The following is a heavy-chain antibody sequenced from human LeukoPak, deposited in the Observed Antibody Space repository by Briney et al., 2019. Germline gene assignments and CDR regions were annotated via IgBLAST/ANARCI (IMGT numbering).Heavy chain of an antibody. CDR2: IKQDGTEK. CDR1: GFTFSYYG. Sequence: QLGGSLRLSCAASGFTFSYYGMHRVRQAPGKGLEWVANIKQDGTEKYYVDSVKGRFTISRDNAKNSLYLQMNSLRAEDTAVYYCARGGPSLVIDYWGQGALVTVSS. CDR3: ARGGPSLVIDY. D-gene: IGHD2-15*01. V-gene: IGHV3-7*01. J-gene: IGHJ4*02.